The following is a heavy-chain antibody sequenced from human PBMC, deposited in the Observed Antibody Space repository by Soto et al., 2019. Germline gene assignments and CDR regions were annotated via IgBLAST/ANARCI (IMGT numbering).Heavy chain of an antibody. CDR1: GGSISSGDYY. Sequence: TLSLTGTVSGGSISSGDYYWSWIREPPGKGLEWIGYIYYSGSTYDNPSLKSRVTISVDTSKNQFSLKLSSVTAADTAVYYCARGLGFLDRTIYYYGLDVWGQGTTVTVSS. J-gene: IGHJ6*02. CDR3: ARGLGFLDRTIYYYGLDV. CDR2: IYYSGST. D-gene: IGHD3-3*01. V-gene: IGHV4-30-4*01.